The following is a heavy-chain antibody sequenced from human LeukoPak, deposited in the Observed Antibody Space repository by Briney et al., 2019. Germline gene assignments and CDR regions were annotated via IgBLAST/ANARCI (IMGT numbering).Heavy chain of an antibody. J-gene: IGHJ4*02. Sequence: GESLKISCKASGSSFTNTFIGWVRQMPGKGLEWMGIIYPGDSDTRYSPSFQGQVTISVDKSVTTAYLQWSSLQASDTAMYYCARPIAAAGTDLGYWGQGTLVTVSS. CDR2: IYPGDSDT. CDR1: GSSFTNTF. CDR3: ARPIAAAGTDLGY. V-gene: IGHV5-51*01. D-gene: IGHD6-13*01.